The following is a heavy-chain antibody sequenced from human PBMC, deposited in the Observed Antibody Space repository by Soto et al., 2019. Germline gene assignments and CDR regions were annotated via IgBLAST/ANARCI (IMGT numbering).Heavy chain of an antibody. J-gene: IGHJ4*02. CDR1: GHTFHSYA. CDR2: ISGSGGST. CDR3: AKVSRGIGVVPVALN. V-gene: IGHV3-23*01. Sequence: EVQLLESGGGLVQPGGSLRHSCVASGHTFHSYAMSWVRQAPGKGLEWVSGISGSGGSTYYADSVRGRFTISRDDSKNTLYLQMNSLRAEDTAVYYCAKVSRGIGVVPVALNWGQGTLVTVSS. D-gene: IGHD2-2*01.